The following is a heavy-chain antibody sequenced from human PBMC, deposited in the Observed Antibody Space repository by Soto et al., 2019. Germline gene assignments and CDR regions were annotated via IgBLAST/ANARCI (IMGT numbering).Heavy chain of an antibody. D-gene: IGHD2-2*01. J-gene: IGHJ5*02. CDR3: ARGNCISSSGCRWFGP. V-gene: IGHV1-69*12. CDR2: IIPIFGTA. Sequence: QVQLVQSGAEVKKPGSSVKVSCKASGGTFSSYAISWVRQAPGQGLEWMGGIIPIFGTANYAQKFQGRVTITADETTSKAYMESSSLRSEDTAGYYRARGNCISSSGCRWFGPWGQGTLVTVSS. CDR1: GGTFSSYA.